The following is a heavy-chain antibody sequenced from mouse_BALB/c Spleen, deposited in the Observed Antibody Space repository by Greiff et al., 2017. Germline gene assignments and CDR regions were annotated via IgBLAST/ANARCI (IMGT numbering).Heavy chain of an antibody. D-gene: IGHD1-1*01. V-gene: IGHV5-9-4*01. CDR1: GFTFSSYA. CDR3: ARDQGGSSFSYYYAMDY. Sequence: EVQGVESGGGLVKPGGSLKLSCAASGFTFSSYAMSWVRQSPEKRLEWVAEISSGGSYTYYPDTVTGRFTISRDNAKNTLYLQMSSLKSEDTAMYYCARDQGGSSFSYYYAMDYWGQGTSVTVSS. J-gene: IGHJ4*01. CDR2: ISSGGSYT.